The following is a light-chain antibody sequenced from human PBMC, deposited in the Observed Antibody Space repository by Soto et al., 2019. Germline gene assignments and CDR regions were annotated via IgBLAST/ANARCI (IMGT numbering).Light chain of an antibody. J-gene: IGLJ2*01. CDR1: KLGDKY. V-gene: IGLV3-1*01. CDR3: QAWDSRTDVV. Sequence: SYELTQPPSVSVSPGQTASITCSGDKLGDKYTCWYQQKPGQSPVLVIYQHSQRPSGIPERFSGSNSGNTATLTISGTQAMDEADYYCQAWDSRTDVVFGEGTKLTVL. CDR2: QHS.